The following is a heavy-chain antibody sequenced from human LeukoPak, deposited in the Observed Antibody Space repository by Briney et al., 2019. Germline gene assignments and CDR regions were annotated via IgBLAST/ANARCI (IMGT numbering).Heavy chain of an antibody. Sequence: AASMKVSCKASGYTFIRYGITWVRQAPGQGLEWMGWISAYNGDTNYAQNLQGRVTMTTDTSTSTAYMELRSLKSDDTAVYYCARGVQGNEYDFWSGYYKDYYYYMDVWGKGTTVTVSS. CDR2: ISAYNGDT. D-gene: IGHD3-3*01. V-gene: IGHV1-18*01. J-gene: IGHJ6*03. CDR3: ARGVQGNEYDFWSGYYKDYYYYMDV. CDR1: GYTFIRYG.